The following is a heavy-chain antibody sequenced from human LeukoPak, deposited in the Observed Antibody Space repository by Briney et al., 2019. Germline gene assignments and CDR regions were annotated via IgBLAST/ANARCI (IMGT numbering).Heavy chain of an antibody. D-gene: IGHD5-24*01. V-gene: IGHV3-7*04. CDR1: GFPFSSYW. CDR2: IKQDGSKK. CDR3: TRVGYIDEGIDY. Sequence: GSLRLSCVASGFPFSSYWMTWVRQAPGKGLEWVANIKQDGSKKSYVDSVKGRFTISRDNTKNSLYLQMNSLRAEDTAIYYCTRVGYIDEGIDYWGQGTLVTVSS. J-gene: IGHJ4*02.